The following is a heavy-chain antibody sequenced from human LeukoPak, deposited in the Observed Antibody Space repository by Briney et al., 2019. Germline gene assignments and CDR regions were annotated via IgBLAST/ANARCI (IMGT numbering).Heavy chain of an antibody. CDR3: ARHEWSTTHYYGSGRRFDP. CDR2: INHSGST. Sequence: PSETLSLTCAVYGGSFSGYYWSWIRQPPGKGLEWIGEINHSGSTNYNPSLKSRVTISVDTSKNQFSLKLSSVTAADTAVYYCARHEWSTTHYYGSGRRFDPWGQGTLVTVSS. V-gene: IGHV4-34*01. CDR1: GGSFSGYY. D-gene: IGHD3-10*01. J-gene: IGHJ5*02.